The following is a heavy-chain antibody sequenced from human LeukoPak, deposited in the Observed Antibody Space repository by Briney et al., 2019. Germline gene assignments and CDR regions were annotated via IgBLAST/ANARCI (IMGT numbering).Heavy chain of an antibody. D-gene: IGHD2-2*01. CDR3: ARGGIVVVPAVSYYFDY. Sequence: PSETLSLTCAIYGGSFSAYYWSWFRQPPGKGLEWIGKTNHSEDRNYNPSLKSRVTISVDTSKNQFSLKLSSVTAADTAVYYCARGGIVVVPAVSYYFDYWGQGALVTVSS. CDR2: TNHSEDR. V-gene: IGHV4-34*01. CDR1: GGSFSAYY. J-gene: IGHJ4*02.